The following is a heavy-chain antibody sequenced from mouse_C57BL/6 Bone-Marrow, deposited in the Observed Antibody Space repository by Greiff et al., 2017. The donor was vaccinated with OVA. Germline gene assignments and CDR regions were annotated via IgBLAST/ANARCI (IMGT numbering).Heavy chain of an antibody. D-gene: IGHD2-4*01. CDR3: AGLYYDYDDYAMDY. Sequence: VQLQQSGPGLVQPSQSLSITCTVSGFSLTSYGVHWVRQSPGKGLEWLGVIWRGGSTDYNAAFMSRLSITKDNSKSQVFFKMNSLQADDTAIYYCAGLYYDYDDYAMDYWGQGTSVTVSS. J-gene: IGHJ4*01. CDR2: IWRGGST. CDR1: GFSLTSYG. V-gene: IGHV2-5*01.